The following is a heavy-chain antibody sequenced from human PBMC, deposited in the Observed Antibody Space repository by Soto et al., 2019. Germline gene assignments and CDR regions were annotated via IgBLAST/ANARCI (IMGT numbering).Heavy chain of an antibody. Sequence: PGGSLRLSCAASGFTFSNSWMSWVRQAPGKGLEWVANIKEDGSEKYYVDSVKGRFTVSRDNAKNSLYLQMNSLRAEDTAVYYCATRGRRVPTDYYFDYWGQGTLVTVSS. D-gene: IGHD2-15*01. J-gene: IGHJ4*02. V-gene: IGHV3-7*01. CDR2: IKEDGSEK. CDR3: ATRGRRVPTDYYFDY. CDR1: GFTFSNSW.